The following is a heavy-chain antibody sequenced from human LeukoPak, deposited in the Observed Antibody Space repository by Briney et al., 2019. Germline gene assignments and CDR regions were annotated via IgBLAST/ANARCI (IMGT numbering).Heavy chain of an antibody. CDR3: ARKRTGATNGLDV. CDR1: GGSISSSSYY. D-gene: IGHD1-1*01. V-gene: IGHV4-39*01. CDR2: ISYSGRT. Sequence: SETLSLTCTVSGGSISSSSYYWGWIRQPPGEGPEWIGSISYSGRTHYNPSLKSRVSISVDTSKNQFSLNLSSVTAADTAVYYCARKRTGATNGLDVWGQGTTVTVSS. J-gene: IGHJ6*02.